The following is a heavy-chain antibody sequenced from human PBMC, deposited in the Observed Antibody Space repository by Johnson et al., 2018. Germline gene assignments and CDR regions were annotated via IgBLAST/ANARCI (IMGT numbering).Heavy chain of an antibody. D-gene: IGHD4-11*01. CDR3: ARHREEAKTTAHDAFDI. J-gene: IGHJ3*02. CDR1: W. CDR2: IXPGDSDT. V-gene: IGHV5-51*01. Sequence: WIGWVRQMPGKGXEWMGIIXPGDSDTRYSPSFQGQVTISADKSITTAYLQWSSLKASDTAMYYCARHREEAKTTAHDAFDIWGQGTMVTVSS.